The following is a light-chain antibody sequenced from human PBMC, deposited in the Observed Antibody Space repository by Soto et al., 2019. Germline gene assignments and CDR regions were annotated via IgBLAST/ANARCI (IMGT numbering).Light chain of an antibody. CDR1: QSVSSN. CDR2: GAA. J-gene: IGKJ2*01. Sequence: EIVMTQSPATLSVSPGERATLSCRASQSVSSNLAWYQQKPGQAPRLLIYGAATRATGIPARLSGSGSGTEFTLTISSLQSADFAVYYCQQYNNWPMYTFGQGTKLEIK. CDR3: QQYNNWPMYT. V-gene: IGKV3-15*01.